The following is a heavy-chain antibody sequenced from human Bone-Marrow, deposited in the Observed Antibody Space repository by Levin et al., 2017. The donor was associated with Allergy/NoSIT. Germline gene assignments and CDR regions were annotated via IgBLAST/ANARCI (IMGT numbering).Heavy chain of an antibody. Sequence: GGSLRLSCAASGFTFSDYWMGWVRQSPGGGLEWVANINKDGGETYHVDSVKGRFTISRDNAKTSLYLQMNSLSAEDTAVYYCARHGSRSFDFWGQGSLVTVSS. CDR2: INKDGGET. J-gene: IGHJ4*02. V-gene: IGHV3-7*01. CDR1: GFTFSDYW. D-gene: IGHD1-14*01. CDR3: ARHGSRSFDF.